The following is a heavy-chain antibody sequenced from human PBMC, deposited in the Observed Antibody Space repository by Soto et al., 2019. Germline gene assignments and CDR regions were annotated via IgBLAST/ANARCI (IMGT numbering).Heavy chain of an antibody. CDR1: GFTFSSYA. Sequence: TGGSLRLSCAASGFTFSSYAMSWVRQAPGKGLEWVSAISGSGGSTYYADSVKGRFTISRDNSKNTLYLQMNSLRAEDTAVYYCAKDRGPDPDFQHWGQGTLVTVSS. CDR3: AKDRGPDPDFQH. V-gene: IGHV3-23*01. J-gene: IGHJ1*01. CDR2: ISGSGGST.